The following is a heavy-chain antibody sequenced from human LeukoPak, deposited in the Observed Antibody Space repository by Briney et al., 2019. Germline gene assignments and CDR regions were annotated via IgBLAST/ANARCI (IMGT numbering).Heavy chain of an antibody. J-gene: IGHJ5*02. CDR2: ISGSGDNT. CDR1: GFTFSSYA. V-gene: IGHV3-23*01. D-gene: IGHD6-19*01. CDR3: AKHGYTSGWVGWFDP. Sequence: GGSLRLSCAASGFTFSSYAMTWVRQAPGKGLEWVSAISGSGDNTYYADSVKGRFTISRDNSKNTLYLQINSLRAEDTAVYYCAKHGYTSGWVGWFDPWGQGTLVTVSS.